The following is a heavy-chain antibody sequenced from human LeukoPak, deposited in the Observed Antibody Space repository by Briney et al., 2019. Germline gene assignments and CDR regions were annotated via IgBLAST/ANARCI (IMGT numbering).Heavy chain of an antibody. Sequence: GGSLRLSCAASGFTYSSYAMHWVRQAPGEGLEYVSAISSNGGSTHYANSVKGRFTISRDNSNNTLYLQMGSLRAEDMAVYYCARGPLWRYFDYWGQGTLVTVSS. D-gene: IGHD1-1*01. CDR2: ISSNGGST. V-gene: IGHV3-64*01. CDR1: GFTYSSYA. CDR3: ARGPLWRYFDY. J-gene: IGHJ4*02.